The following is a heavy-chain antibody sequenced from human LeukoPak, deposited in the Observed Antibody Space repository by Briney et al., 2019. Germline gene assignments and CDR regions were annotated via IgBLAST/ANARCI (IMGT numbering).Heavy chain of an antibody. V-gene: IGHV3-7*05. CDR3: VRDGMGGIKAFDM. D-gene: IGHD3-10*01. CDR2: IKPDGSQK. CDR1: GFNFRSYW. Sequence: PGGSLRLSCVGSGFNFRSYWMSWVRQAPGKGLEWMANIKPDGSQKYFVDSVRGRFTISRDNAKNSVYLQMTSLRAEDTALYYCVRDGMGGIKAFDMWGQGTVVTVSS. J-gene: IGHJ3*02.